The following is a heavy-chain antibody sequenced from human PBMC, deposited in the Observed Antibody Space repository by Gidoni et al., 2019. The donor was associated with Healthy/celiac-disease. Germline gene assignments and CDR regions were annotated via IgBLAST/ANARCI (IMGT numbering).Heavy chain of an antibody. D-gene: IGHD3-16*01. J-gene: IGHJ4*02. V-gene: IGHV4-34*01. CDR3: ARGTLGGY. Sequence: QVQLQQWVAGLLKPSETLSLTCAVYGGSFSGYYWSWIRQPPGKGLEWIGEINHSGSTNYNPSLKSRVTISVDTSKNQFSLKLSSVTAADTAVYYCARGTLGGYWGQGTLVTVSS. CDR2: INHSGST. CDR1: GGSFSGYY.